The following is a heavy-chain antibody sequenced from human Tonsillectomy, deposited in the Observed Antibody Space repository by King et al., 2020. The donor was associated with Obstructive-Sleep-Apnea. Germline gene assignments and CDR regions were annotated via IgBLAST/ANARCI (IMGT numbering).Heavy chain of an antibody. V-gene: IGHV2-70*01. CDR1: GFSLTTRAMC. CDR2: IDWADVK. D-gene: IGHD5-24*01. Sequence: TLKESGPALVKSTQTLTLTCTFSGFSLTTRAMCVSWIRQPPGKALEWLALIDWADVKFYSTSLKTRLTISKDTSKNQVALTMTNLDPADTGTYYCARVVADGYDAFDIWGQGTMVTVSS. CDR3: ARVVADGYDAFDI. J-gene: IGHJ3*02.